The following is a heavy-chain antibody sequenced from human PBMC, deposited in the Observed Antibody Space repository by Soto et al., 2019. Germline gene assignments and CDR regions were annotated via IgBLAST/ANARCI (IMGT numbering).Heavy chain of an antibody. Sequence: GGSLRLSCAASGFTFSSYSMNWVRQAPGKGLEWVSSISSSSYIYYADSVKGRFTISRDNAKNSLYLQMNSLRAEDTAVYYCARDHNLTGYYYYYYGMDVWGQGTTVTVSS. J-gene: IGHJ6*02. V-gene: IGHV3-21*01. CDR2: ISSSSYI. CDR3: ARDHNLTGYYYYYYGMDV. D-gene: IGHD3-9*01. CDR1: GFTFSSYS.